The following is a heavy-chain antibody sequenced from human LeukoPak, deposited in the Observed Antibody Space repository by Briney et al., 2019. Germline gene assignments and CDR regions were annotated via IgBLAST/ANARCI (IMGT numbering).Heavy chain of an antibody. CDR1: GGSISSYY. J-gene: IGHJ5*02. Sequence: SETLSLTCTVSGGSISSYYWSWIRQPPGKGLEWIGYIYYSGSTNYNPSLKSRVTISVDTSKDQFSLKLSSVTAADTAVYYCARYSELVAGRPRWFDPWGQGTLVTVSS. CDR3: ARYSELVAGRPRWFDP. CDR2: IYYSGST. V-gene: IGHV4-59*01. D-gene: IGHD6-19*01.